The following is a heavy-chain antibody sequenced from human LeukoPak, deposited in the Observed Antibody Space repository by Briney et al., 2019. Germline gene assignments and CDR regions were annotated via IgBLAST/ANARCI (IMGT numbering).Heavy chain of an antibody. D-gene: IGHD3-22*01. Sequence: SQTLSLTCTVSGGSISSGGYYWSWIRQHPGKGLEWIGYIYYSGSTYYNPSLKSRVTISVDTSKNQFSLKLSSVTAADTAVYYCARAGSSSGYYYVGYWGQGTLVTVSS. V-gene: IGHV4-31*03. CDR2: IYYSGST. CDR3: ARAGSSSGYYYVGY. CDR1: GGSISSGGYY. J-gene: IGHJ4*02.